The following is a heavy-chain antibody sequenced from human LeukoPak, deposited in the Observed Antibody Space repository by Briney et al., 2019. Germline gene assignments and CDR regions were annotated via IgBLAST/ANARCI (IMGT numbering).Heavy chain of an antibody. V-gene: IGHV1-2*02. CDR1: GYTFTGYY. CDR2: INPNSGGA. D-gene: IGHD6-19*01. J-gene: IGHJ4*02. CDR3: AGLITQWLAYFDY. Sequence: ASVKVSCKASGYTFTGYYMHWVRQAPGQGLEWMGWINPNSGGANYAQKFQGRVTMTRDTSVSTAYMELSNLRSDDTAVYYCAGLITQWLAYFDYWGQGTLVTVSS.